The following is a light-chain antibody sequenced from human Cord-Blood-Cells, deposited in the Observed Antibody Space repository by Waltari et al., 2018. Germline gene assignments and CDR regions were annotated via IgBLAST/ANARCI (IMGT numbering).Light chain of an antibody. V-gene: IGLV2-23*02. CDR1: SSDVGSYNL. CDR3: CSYAGSSTV. J-gene: IGLJ3*02. CDR2: EVS. Sequence: QSALTQPASVSGSPGQSITISCTGTSSDVGSYNLVSWYQQHPGKAPKLMIYEVSKRPSGVSNLFSGSKSGNTASLTSSGLQAEDEADYYCCSYAGSSTVFGGGTKLTVL.